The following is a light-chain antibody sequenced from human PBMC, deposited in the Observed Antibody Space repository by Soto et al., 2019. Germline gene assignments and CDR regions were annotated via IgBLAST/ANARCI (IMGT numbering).Light chain of an antibody. V-gene: IGLV6-57*03. Sequence: NFMLTQPHSVSESPGKTVTISCTRSSGSIASNYVQWYQQRPGSAPTTVIYEDNQRPSGVPDRFSGSIDSSSNSASLTISGLKTEDEADSYCQSYDSSIHVVFGGGTKVTVL. CDR1: SGSIASNY. CDR2: EDN. CDR3: QSYDSSIHVV. J-gene: IGLJ2*01.